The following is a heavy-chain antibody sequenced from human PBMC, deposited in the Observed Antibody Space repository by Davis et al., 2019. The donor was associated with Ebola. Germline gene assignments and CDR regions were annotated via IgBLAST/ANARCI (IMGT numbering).Heavy chain of an antibody. CDR3: ARSPSYCSSTSCFKYYFDY. J-gene: IGHJ4*02. CDR1: GGTFSSYA. D-gene: IGHD2-2*01. CDR2: IIPIFGTA. V-gene: IGHV1-69*13. Sequence: SVKVSCKASGGTFSSYAISWVRQAPGQGLEWMGGIIPIFGTANYAQKFQGRVTITADESTSTAYMKLSSLRSEDTAVHYCARSPSYCSSTSCFKYYFDYWGQGTLVTVSS.